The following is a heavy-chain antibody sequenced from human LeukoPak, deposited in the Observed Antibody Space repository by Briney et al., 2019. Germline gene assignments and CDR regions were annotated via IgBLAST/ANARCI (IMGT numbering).Heavy chain of an antibody. J-gene: IGHJ6*02. CDR1: GGTFSNYA. D-gene: IGHD6-19*01. CDR3: ARGRRGSSGWFYYYYYGMDV. CDR2: IIPILGIA. Sequence: SVKVSCKASGGTFSNYAISWVRQAPGQGLEWMGRIIPILGIANYAQKFQGRVTITADKSTSTAYMELSSLRSEDTAVYYCARGRRGSSGWFYYYYYGMDVWGQGTTVTVSS. V-gene: IGHV1-69*04.